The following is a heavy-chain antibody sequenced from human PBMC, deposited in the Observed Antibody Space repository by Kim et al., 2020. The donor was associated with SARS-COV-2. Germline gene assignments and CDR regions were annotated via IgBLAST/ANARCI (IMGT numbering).Heavy chain of an antibody. CDR2: VITGHDSA. J-gene: IGHJ3*02. Sequence: ASVKVSCKTFGYSFTTNAVHWVRQAPGQRLEWMGWVITGHDSAKYSQRFQGRVTFTRDTSASTVYMDLSGLRFEDTAVYYCARDMSVVGID. V-gene: IGHV1-3*04. CDR3: ARDMSVVGID. D-gene: IGHD2-15*01. CDR1: GYSFTTNA.